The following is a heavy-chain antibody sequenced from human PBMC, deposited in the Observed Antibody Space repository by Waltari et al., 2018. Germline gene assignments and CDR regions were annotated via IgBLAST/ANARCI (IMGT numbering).Heavy chain of an antibody. J-gene: IGHJ5*02. CDR3: GTLEAVGS. CDR2: INHDGSRT. D-gene: IGHD2-2*03. CDR1: GFTIGPYW. Sequence: EVQVVESGGGLVQPGGSLRLSCTASGFTIGPYWMHWVRQVPGKGLVWVAGINHDGSRTTSADPVKGRFAISRDNARNTVHLQMNGLRAEDTAVYYCGTLEAVGSWGQGTLVTVSS. V-gene: IGHV3-74*03.